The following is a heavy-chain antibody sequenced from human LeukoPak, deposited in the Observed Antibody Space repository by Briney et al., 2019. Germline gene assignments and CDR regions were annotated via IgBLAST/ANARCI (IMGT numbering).Heavy chain of an antibody. Sequence: GGSLRLSCAASGFTFSSYSMNWVRQAPGKGLEWVSYISSSSSTIYYADSVKGRFTISRDNAKNSLYLQMNSLRAEDTAVYYCARDLAAAAGPIDYWGQGTLVTVSS. D-gene: IGHD6-13*01. CDR2: ISSSSSTI. J-gene: IGHJ4*02. CDR3: ARDLAAAAGPIDY. V-gene: IGHV3-48*01. CDR1: GFTFSSYS.